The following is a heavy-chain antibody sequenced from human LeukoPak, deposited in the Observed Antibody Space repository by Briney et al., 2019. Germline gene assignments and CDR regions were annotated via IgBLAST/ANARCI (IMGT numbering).Heavy chain of an antibody. J-gene: IGHJ4*02. D-gene: IGHD3-22*01. CDR1: GGSISSSSYY. CDR2: IYYSGST. CDR3: ARERAYYYDSSGQFDY. Sequence: PSETLSLTCTVSGGSISSSSYYWGWIRQPPGKGLEWVGSIYYSGSTYYNPSLKSRVTISVDTSKNQFSLKLSSVTAADTAVYYCARERAYYYDSSGQFDYWGQGTLVTVSS. V-gene: IGHV4-39*07.